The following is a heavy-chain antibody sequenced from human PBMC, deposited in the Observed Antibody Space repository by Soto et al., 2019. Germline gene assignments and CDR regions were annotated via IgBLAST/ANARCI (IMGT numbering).Heavy chain of an antibody. D-gene: IGHD6-19*01. CDR1: GDSVSSKSAA. CDR2: TYYRSKWYN. V-gene: IGHV6-1*01. J-gene: IGHJ6*02. Sequence: PSQTLSLTCAISGDSVSSKSAAWNWIRQSPSRGLEWLGRTYYRSKWYNDYAVSVKSRITINPDTSKNQFSLQLNSVTPEDTAVYYCARDPSSGWPRNNLYYYYYGMDVWGQGTTVTVSS. CDR3: ARDPSSGWPRNNLYYYYYGMDV.